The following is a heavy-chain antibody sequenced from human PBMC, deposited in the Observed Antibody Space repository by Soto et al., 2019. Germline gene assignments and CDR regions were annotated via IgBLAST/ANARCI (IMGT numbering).Heavy chain of an antibody. Sequence: GASVKVSCKASGFTFTNSAVQWVRQARGQRLEWIGWIVVGSGNTNYAQKFQERVTITRDMSTSTAYMELSSLRSDDTAVYYCARDSTYNWKDGDHDMDVWGQGTTVTVSS. V-gene: IGHV1-58*01. J-gene: IGHJ6*02. CDR2: IVVGSGNT. CDR1: GFTFTNSA. D-gene: IGHD1-20*01. CDR3: ARDSTYNWKDGDHDMDV.